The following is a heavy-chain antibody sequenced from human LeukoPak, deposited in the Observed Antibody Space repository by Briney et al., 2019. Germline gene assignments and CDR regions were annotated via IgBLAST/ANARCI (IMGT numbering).Heavy chain of an antibody. CDR1: GFTFSTYT. CDR3: ARHRHPYGYSSGCSDY. V-gene: IGHV3-21*01. CDR2: ISSSSSYI. D-gene: IGHD6-19*01. J-gene: IGHJ4*02. Sequence: GGSLRLSCSASGFTFSTYTMNWVRQAPGKGLEWVSSISSSSSYIYYADSVKGRFTISRDNAKNSLYLQMNSLRAEDTDVYYCARHRHPYGYSSGCSDYWGEGTLVTVSS.